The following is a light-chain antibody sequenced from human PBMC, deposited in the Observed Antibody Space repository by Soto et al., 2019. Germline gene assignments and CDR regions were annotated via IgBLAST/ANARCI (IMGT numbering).Light chain of an antibody. J-gene: IGLJ3*02. CDR3: SSFAGSSKLV. CDR2: EVN. CDR1: SSDVGRYKY. V-gene: IGLV2-8*01. Sequence: QSVLTQPPSASGSPGQSVTISCTGTSSDVGRYKYVSWYQQYPGKAPKVMIYEVNKRPSGVPDRFSGSKSGNTASLTVSGLKTEDEAHYYCSSFAGSSKLVFGGGTKVTVL.